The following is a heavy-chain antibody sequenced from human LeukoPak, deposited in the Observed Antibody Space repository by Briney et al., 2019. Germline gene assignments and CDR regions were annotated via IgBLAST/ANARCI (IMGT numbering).Heavy chain of an antibody. J-gene: IGHJ3*02. CDR2: IRFDGSSK. D-gene: IGHD5-18*01. CDR3: AKVRVDTAMVDAFDI. V-gene: IGHV3-30*02. Sequence: GGSLRLSCAASGLRFSNYGMHWVRQAPGKGLEWVAFIRFDGSSKYFADSVKGRFIISGDNFQNTLILQMNNLKVEDTAVYYCAKVRVDTAMVDAFDIWGQGTRVVVSS. CDR1: GLRFSNYG.